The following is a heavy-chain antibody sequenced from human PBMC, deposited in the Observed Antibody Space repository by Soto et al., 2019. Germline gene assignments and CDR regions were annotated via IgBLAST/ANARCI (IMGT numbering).Heavy chain of an antibody. CDR3: ARDLAPPYYYGSGDY. J-gene: IGHJ4*02. V-gene: IGHV4-38-2*02. D-gene: IGHD3-10*01. CDR2: IYHSGST. Sequence: SETLSLTCTVSGYSISSGYYWGWIRQPPGKGLEWIGSIYHSGSTYYNPSLKSRVTISVDTSKNQFSLKLSSVTAADTAVYYCARDLAPPYYYGSGDYWGQGTLVTVSS. CDR1: GYSISSGYY.